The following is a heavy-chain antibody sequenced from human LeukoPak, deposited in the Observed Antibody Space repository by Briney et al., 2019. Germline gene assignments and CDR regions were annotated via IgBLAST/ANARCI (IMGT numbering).Heavy chain of an antibody. Sequence: SETLSLTCTVSGGSISSGGYFWSWIRQHPGKGLEWIGYIYYSGSTYYNPSLNSRVSISLDSSKNQFSLKLHSVTAADTAVYYCARGYGDYAYFDYWGQGTLVTVSS. CDR3: ARGYGDYAYFDY. D-gene: IGHD4-17*01. J-gene: IGHJ4*02. CDR2: IYYSGST. CDR1: GGSISSGGYF. V-gene: IGHV4-31*03.